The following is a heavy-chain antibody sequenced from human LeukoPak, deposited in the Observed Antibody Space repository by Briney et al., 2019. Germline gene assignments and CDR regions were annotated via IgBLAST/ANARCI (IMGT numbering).Heavy chain of an antibody. CDR1: GGSISSYY. V-gene: IGHV4-59*01. D-gene: IGHD5-24*01. Sequence: SETLSLTCTVSGGSISSYYWSWIRQPPGKGLEGIGYIYYSGSTNYNSSLKSRVTISLDTSKNQFSLKLSSVTAADTAIYYCARGEMATIEDAFDIWGQGTMVTVSS. J-gene: IGHJ3*02. CDR3: ARGEMATIEDAFDI. CDR2: IYYSGST.